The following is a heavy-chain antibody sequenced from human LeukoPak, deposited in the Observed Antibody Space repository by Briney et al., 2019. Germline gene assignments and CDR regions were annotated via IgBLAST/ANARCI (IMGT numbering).Heavy chain of an antibody. V-gene: IGHV3-23*01. J-gene: IGHJ4*02. CDR1: GFTFSSYW. CDR2: ISGSGGST. D-gene: IGHD3-10*01. CDR3: AKVYGSGSRYFDY. Sequence: GGSLRLSCAASGFTFSSYWMSWVRQAPGKGLEWVSAISGSGGSTYYADSVKGRFTISRDNSKNTLYLQMNSLRAEDTAVYYCAKVYGSGSRYFDYWGQGTLVTVSS.